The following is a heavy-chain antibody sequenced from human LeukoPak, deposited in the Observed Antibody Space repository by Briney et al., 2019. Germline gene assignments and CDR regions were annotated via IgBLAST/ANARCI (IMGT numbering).Heavy chain of an antibody. Sequence: PSETLSLTCTVSGGSISSSSYYWGWIRQPPGKGLEWIGSIYYSGSTYYNPSLKSRVTISVDTSKNQFSLKLSSVTAADTAVYYCARGFWDFYYDSSGYYDYWGQGTLVTVSS. D-gene: IGHD3-22*01. CDR2: IYYSGST. J-gene: IGHJ4*02. V-gene: IGHV4-39*07. CDR1: GGSISSSSYY. CDR3: ARGFWDFYYDSSGYYDY.